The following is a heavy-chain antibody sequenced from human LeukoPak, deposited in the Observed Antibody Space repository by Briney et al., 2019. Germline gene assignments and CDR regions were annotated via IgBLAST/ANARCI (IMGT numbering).Heavy chain of an antibody. J-gene: IGHJ5*02. Sequence: ASVKVSCKASGYTLTTYYMRWVRQAPGQGLEWMGILNPRDGSTTYARNFQGRVTMTRDTSTSTVYMELSRLGSEDTAVYYCARGFVETSLAFNRFDPWGQGTLVTVSS. CDR1: GYTLTTYY. V-gene: IGHV1-46*01. CDR3: ARGFVETSLAFNRFDP. D-gene: IGHD5-18*01. CDR2: LNPRDGST.